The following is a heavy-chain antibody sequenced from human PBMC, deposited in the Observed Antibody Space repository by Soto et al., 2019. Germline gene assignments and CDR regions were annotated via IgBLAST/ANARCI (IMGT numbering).Heavy chain of an antibody. J-gene: IGHJ4*02. D-gene: IGHD6-13*01. V-gene: IGHV1-8*01. Sequence: QVQLVQSGAEVKKPGASVKVSCKASGYTFTSYDINWVRQAIGHGLEWMGWMNPNSGNTGYAQNLQGRVTMTRNTSTSTAYMELSSLSSDDTAVYYCARGRSTSWFSDYWGLGTLVTVSS. CDR1: GYTFTSYD. CDR2: MNPNSGNT. CDR3: ARGRSTSWFSDY.